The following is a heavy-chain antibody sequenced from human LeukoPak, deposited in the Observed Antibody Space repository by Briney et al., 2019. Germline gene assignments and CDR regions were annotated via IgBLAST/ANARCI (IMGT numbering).Heavy chain of an antibody. D-gene: IGHD3-3*01. CDR2: IDPNSGGT. CDR1: GYTFTGYY. Sequence: GASVKVSCKASGYTFTGYYMHWVRQAPEQGLEWMGWIDPNSGGTNYAQKFQGRVTMTRDTSISTAYMEVSRLRSDDTAVYYCARGREVTIFGVVIGGGFDYWGQGTLVTVSS. J-gene: IGHJ4*02. V-gene: IGHV1-2*02. CDR3: ARGREVTIFGVVIGGGFDY.